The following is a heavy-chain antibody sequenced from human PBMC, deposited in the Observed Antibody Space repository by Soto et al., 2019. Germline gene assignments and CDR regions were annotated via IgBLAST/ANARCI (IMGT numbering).Heavy chain of an antibody. D-gene: IGHD3-3*01. V-gene: IGHV4-59*01. CDR3: ARLTYRGDFWRGYSLNWFDP. CDR2: IYYSGST. Sequence: SETLSLTCTVSGGAISSYYWSWIRQPPGKGLEWIGYIYYSGSTNYNPSLKSRVTISVDTSKNQFSLMLSSVTAADTAVYYCARLTYRGDFWRGYSLNWFDPWGQGTLVIVSS. CDR1: GGAISSYY. J-gene: IGHJ5*02.